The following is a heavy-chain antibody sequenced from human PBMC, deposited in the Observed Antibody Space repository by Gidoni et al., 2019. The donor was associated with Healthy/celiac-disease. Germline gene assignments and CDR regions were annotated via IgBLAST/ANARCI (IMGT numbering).Heavy chain of an antibody. Sequence: TCTVSGGSISSSSYYWGWIRQPPGRGLEWIGSIYYSGSTYYNPSLKCRVTISVDTSKNQFSLKLSSVTAADTAVYYCARLKNLFSDILTGYYPSPNFDYWGQGTLVTVSS. CDR2: IYYSGST. V-gene: IGHV4-39*01. CDR1: GGSISSSSYY. D-gene: IGHD3-9*01. CDR3: ARLKNLFSDILTGYYPSPNFDY. J-gene: IGHJ4*02.